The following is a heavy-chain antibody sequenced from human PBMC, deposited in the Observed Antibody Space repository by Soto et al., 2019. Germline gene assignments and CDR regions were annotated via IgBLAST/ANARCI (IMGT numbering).Heavy chain of an antibody. V-gene: IGHV1-18*01. CDR1: GYTFSRYG. CDR3: VRDYRSFPDF. D-gene: IGHD4-4*01. Sequence: QVQLVQSGAEVKKLGASVKVSCQTSGYTFSRYGLSWVRQAPGQGLEWMGWISPFNGNTNYAHNFRGKITMTTDTSTNTAYLEVRSLTYDDTAVYFCVRDYRSFPDFWGQGTLVTVSS. CDR2: ISPFNGNT. J-gene: IGHJ4*02.